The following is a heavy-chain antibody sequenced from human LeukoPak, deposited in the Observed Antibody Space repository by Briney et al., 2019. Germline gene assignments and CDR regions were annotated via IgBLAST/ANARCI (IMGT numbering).Heavy chain of an antibody. CDR2: INPNSGGT. CDR3: ARVGYYDSSGYYPSYGMDV. D-gene: IGHD3-22*01. CDR1: GYTFTGYY. Sequence: ASVKVSCKASGYTFTGYYMHWVRQAPGQGLEWMGWINPNSGGTNYAQKFQGRVTMTRDTSISTAYMELSRLRSDDTAVYYCARVGYYDSSGYYPSYGMDVWGQGTTVTVSS. J-gene: IGHJ6*02. V-gene: IGHV1-2*02.